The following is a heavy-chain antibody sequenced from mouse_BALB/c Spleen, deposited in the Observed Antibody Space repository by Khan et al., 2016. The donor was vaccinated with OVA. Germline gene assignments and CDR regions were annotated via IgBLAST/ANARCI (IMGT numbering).Heavy chain of an antibody. V-gene: IGHV3-2*02. CDR1: GYSITSDYA. D-gene: IGHD4-1*01. Sequence: EVQLQASGPGLVKPSQSLSLTCTVTGYSITSDYAWNWIRQFPGNKLEWMGCISYSGSTNYSQSLKSRISITRDTSKNQFFLQLNSVTAEDTATYYCASERGRYYSRDYWGQGTSVTVSS. CDR2: ISYSGST. J-gene: IGHJ4*01. CDR3: ASERGRYYSRDY.